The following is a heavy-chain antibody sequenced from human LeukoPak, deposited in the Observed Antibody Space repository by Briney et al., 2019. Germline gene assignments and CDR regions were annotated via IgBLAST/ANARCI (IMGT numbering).Heavy chain of an antibody. V-gene: IGHV4-39*07. CDR2: IYYSGST. J-gene: IGHJ4*02. CDR1: GGSISSSSYY. D-gene: IGHD5-18*01. CDR3: ARKERGYSYGYYGY. Sequence: SEALSLTCTVSGGSISSSSYYWGWIRQPPGKGLEWIGYIYYSGSTYYNPSLKSRVTMSVDTSKNQFSLKLSSVTAADTAVYYCARKERGYSYGYYGYWGQGTLVTVSS.